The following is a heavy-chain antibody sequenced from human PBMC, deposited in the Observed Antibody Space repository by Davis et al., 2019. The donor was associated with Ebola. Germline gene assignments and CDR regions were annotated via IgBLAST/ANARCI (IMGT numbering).Heavy chain of an antibody. Sequence: GGSLRLSCAASGFTFSSYTMNWVRQAPGKGLEYVSYISSGSSTIYYADSVKGRFTISRDNAKNTLYLQMNSLRAEDTAVYYCARVAAASRDYWGQGTLVTVSS. V-gene: IGHV3-48*01. D-gene: IGHD6-25*01. J-gene: IGHJ4*02. CDR1: GFTFSSYT. CDR3: ARVAAASRDY. CDR2: ISSGSSTI.